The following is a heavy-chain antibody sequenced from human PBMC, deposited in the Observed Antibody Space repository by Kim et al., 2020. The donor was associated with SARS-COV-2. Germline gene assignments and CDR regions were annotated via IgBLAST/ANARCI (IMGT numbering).Heavy chain of an antibody. Sequence: EKNYVDSVRGRFTISRDNAKTSLYLQMNSLRAEDTAVYFCASGGLVCSDYWGQGTLVTVAS. V-gene: IGHV3-7*03. D-gene: IGHD3-3*01. J-gene: IGHJ4*02. CDR3: ASGGLVCSDY. CDR2: EK.